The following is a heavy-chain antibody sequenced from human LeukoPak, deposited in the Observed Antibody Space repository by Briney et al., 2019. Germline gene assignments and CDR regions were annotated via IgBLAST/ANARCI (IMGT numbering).Heavy chain of an antibody. Sequence: ASVKVSCKASGYTFTNYAISWVRQAPRQGLEWMGWISGYNGKTNYAQKLQGRVTMTTDTSTSTVYMDLRSLRSDDTAVYYCARDVGEGYCSGGSCSDYWGQGTLVTVSS. CDR3: ARDVGEGYCSGGSCSDY. CDR2: ISGYNGKT. D-gene: IGHD2-15*01. V-gene: IGHV1-18*01. CDR1: GYTFTNYA. J-gene: IGHJ4*02.